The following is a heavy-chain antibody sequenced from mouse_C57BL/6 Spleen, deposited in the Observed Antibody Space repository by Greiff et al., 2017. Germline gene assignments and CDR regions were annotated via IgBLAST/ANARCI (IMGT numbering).Heavy chain of an antibody. Sequence: QVQLQQPGAELVRPGSSVTLSCKASGYTFTSYWMHWVKQRPIQGLEWIGNIDPSDSETQYNQKFKEKATLTVDKSSSTAYMQLSSLTSEDSAVYYCERHEGDWAQGTLVTVSA. V-gene: IGHV1-52*01. CDR2: IDPSDSET. CDR3: ERHEGD. CDR1: GYTFTSYW. J-gene: IGHJ3*01.